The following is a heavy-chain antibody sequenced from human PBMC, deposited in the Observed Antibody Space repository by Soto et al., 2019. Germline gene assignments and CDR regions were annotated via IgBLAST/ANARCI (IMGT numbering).Heavy chain of an antibody. J-gene: IGHJ6*02. Sequence: QVQLVQSGAEVQKPGSSVKVSCKASGGTFSSYAISWVRQAPGQGLEWMGGIIPIFGTANYAQKFQGRVTITADESTSTAYMELSSLRSEDTAVYYCARSPYSSSWYSYYGMDVWGQGTTVTVSS. V-gene: IGHV1-69*01. D-gene: IGHD6-13*01. CDR3: ARSPYSSSWYSYYGMDV. CDR2: IIPIFGTA. CDR1: GGTFSSYA.